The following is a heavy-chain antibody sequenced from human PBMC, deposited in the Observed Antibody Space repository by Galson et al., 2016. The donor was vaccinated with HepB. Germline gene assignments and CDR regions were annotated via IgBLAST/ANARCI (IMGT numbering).Heavy chain of an antibody. CDR1: GFSFSSYS. CDR2: ITGSGTTM. J-gene: IGHJ4*02. D-gene: IGHD5-18*01. V-gene: IGHV3-48*01. Sequence: SLRLSCAASGFSFSSYSMSWVRQAPGKGLEWISHITGSGTTMYYADSVKGRFTISRDNGNNSLYLQRNSLSAEDTAVYYCARDGGYNYGFPYDYWGQGALVTVAS. CDR3: ARDGGYNYGFPYDY.